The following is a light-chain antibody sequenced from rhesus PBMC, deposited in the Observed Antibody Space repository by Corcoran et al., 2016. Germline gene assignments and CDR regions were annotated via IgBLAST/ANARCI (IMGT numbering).Light chain of an antibody. CDR2: DAS. CDR1: QGISKY. V-gene: IGKV1-25*01. Sequence: DIQMTQSPSSLSASVGDTVTITCQASQGISKYLAWYQQKPGKAPKLLIYDASTLQSGVPSRFSGNGSGTEFTLTISSMQPEEFATEYCQQHNSYPLTFGGGTKVEIK. CDR3: QQHNSYPLT. J-gene: IGKJ4*01.